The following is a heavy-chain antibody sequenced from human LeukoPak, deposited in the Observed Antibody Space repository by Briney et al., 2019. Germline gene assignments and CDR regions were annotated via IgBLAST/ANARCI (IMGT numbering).Heavy chain of an antibody. J-gene: IGHJ5*02. CDR3: AKDRVGATRVNWFDP. CDR1: GYTFTSYY. D-gene: IGHD1-26*01. Sequence: ASVRVSCKASGYTFTSYYMHWVRQAPGQGLEWMGIINPSGGSTSYAQKFQGRVTMTRDTSTSTVYMELSSLRSEDTAVYYCAKDRVGATRVNWFDPWGQGTLVTVSS. CDR2: INPSGGST. V-gene: IGHV1-46*01.